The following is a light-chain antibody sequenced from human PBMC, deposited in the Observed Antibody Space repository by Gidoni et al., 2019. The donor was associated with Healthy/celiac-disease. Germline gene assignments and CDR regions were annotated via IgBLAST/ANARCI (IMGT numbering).Light chain of an antibody. CDR1: QSISSW. Sequence: DSQMTQSPSTLSASVGDRVTITCRASQSISSWLAWYQQKPGKAPKLLIYDASSLESGVPSRFSGSGSGTEFTLTIRSLQPDDFATYYCQQYNSYSWTFGQGTKVEIK. CDR2: DAS. V-gene: IGKV1-5*01. CDR3: QQYNSYSWT. J-gene: IGKJ1*01.